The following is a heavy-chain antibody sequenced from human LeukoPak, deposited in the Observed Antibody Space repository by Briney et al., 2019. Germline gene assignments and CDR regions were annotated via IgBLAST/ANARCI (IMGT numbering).Heavy chain of an antibody. V-gene: IGHV3-7*01. CDR3: AKPLGNYYYYGMDV. CDR2: INSDGSEG. J-gene: IGHJ6*02. Sequence: PGGSLRLSCAVSGFTFSGFWMSWSRQAPGKGLEWVASINSDGSEGYYADVVKGRFTISRDNSKNTLYLQMNSLRAEDTAVYYCAKPLGNYYYYGMDVWGQGTTVTVSS. D-gene: IGHD1-14*01. CDR1: GFTFSGFW.